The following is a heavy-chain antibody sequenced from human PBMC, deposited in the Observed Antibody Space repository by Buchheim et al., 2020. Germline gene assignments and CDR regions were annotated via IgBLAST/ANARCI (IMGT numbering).Heavy chain of an antibody. CDR3: ARDLPISGWARFDP. V-gene: IGHV3-7*01. CDR1: GFTFSSHW. Sequence: EVQLVESGGGLVQPGGSLRLSCTASGFTFSSHWMCWARQAPGKGLEWVANIKQDGSEKYYVDSVKGRFTISRDNAKNSLYLQMNSLRAEDTAIYYCARDLPISGWARFDPWGQGTL. J-gene: IGHJ5*02. D-gene: IGHD6-19*01. CDR2: IKQDGSEK.